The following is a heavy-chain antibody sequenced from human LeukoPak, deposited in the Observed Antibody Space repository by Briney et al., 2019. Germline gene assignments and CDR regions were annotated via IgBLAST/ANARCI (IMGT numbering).Heavy chain of an antibody. CDR1: GGTFSSYA. V-gene: IGHV1-69*04. Sequence: SVKVSCKASGGTFSSYAISWVQQAPGQGLEWMGRIIPILGIANYAQKFQGRVTITADKSTSTAYMELSSLRSEDTAVYYCARDFCYSGSYYYYGMDVWGQGTTVTVSS. D-gene: IGHD2-21*02. J-gene: IGHJ6*02. CDR3: ARDFCYSGSYYYYGMDV. CDR2: IIPILGIA.